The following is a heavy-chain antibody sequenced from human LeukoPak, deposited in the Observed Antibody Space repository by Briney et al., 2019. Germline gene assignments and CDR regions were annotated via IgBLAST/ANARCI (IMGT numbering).Heavy chain of an antibody. CDR3: ARKGIAAFFDY. D-gene: IGHD6-13*01. Sequence: SETLSLTCAVYGGSFSGYYWSWIRQPPGKGLEWIGEINHSGSTNYNPSLKSRVTISVDMSKSQFSLKLSSVTAADTAVYYCARKGIAAFFDYWGQGTLVTVSS. J-gene: IGHJ4*02. CDR2: INHSGST. CDR1: GGSFSGYY. V-gene: IGHV4-34*01.